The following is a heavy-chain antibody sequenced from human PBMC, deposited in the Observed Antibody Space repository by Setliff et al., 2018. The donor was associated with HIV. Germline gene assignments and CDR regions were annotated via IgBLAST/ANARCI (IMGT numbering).Heavy chain of an antibody. CDR3: AREREAWSAYDS. V-gene: IGHV4-39*02. CDR2: IFYSGSA. D-gene: IGHD3-3*01. CDR1: GGSISSSSYY. J-gene: IGHJ5*02. Sequence: SETLSLTCTVSGGSISSSSYYWGWIRQPPGKGREWIGSIFYSGSANYNPSLRSPVAISVDTSKNQFSLKLTSVTAADTAVYHCAREREAWSAYDSWGQGTLVTVSS.